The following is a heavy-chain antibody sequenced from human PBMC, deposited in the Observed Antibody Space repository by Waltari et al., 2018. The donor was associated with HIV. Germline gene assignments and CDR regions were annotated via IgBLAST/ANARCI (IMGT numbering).Heavy chain of an antibody. V-gene: IGHV3-48*01. Sequence: EVQLVESGGGLVQPGGSLRLPCAASRFTFSSYNRNWVRQAPGKGLEWVSYISSSSSTIYYADSVKGRFTISRDNAKNSLSLQVNSLRAEDTAVYYCVAARGYWYFDLWGRGTLVTVSS. CDR2: ISSSSSTI. CDR1: RFTFSSYN. D-gene: IGHD2-15*01. CDR3: VAARGYWYFDL. J-gene: IGHJ2*01.